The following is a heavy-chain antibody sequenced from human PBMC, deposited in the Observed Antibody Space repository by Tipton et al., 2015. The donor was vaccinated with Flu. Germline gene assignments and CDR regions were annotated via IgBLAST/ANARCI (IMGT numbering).Heavy chain of an antibody. J-gene: IGHJ5*02. CDR1: GDSISSRYY. Sequence: TLSLTCAVSGDSISSRYYWGWIRQPPGRGLEWIGNIYSSGTTNYNSSLKSRVTISIDTSKNQFSLKLRSVTAADTADYYCARGVEKLLKRFGEPVGWFDPWGQGILVTVST. V-gene: IGHV4-38-2*01. CDR3: ARGVEKLLKRFGEPVGWFDP. D-gene: IGHD3-16*01. CDR2: IYSSGTT.